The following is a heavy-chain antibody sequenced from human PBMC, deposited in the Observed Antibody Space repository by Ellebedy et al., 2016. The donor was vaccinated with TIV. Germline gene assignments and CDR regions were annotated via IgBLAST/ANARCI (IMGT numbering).Heavy chain of an antibody. Sequence: MPSETLSLTCAVYGESFSGYYWSRIRQPPGKGLEWIGEINHSGSTNYNPSLKSRVTISVDTSKSQFSLKLSSVTAADAAVYYCVRRGSGSPEAYYGMDVWGQGTTVTVSS. CDR2: INHSGST. V-gene: IGHV4-34*01. CDR3: VRRGSGSPEAYYGMDV. J-gene: IGHJ6*02. CDR1: GESFSGYY. D-gene: IGHD3-10*01.